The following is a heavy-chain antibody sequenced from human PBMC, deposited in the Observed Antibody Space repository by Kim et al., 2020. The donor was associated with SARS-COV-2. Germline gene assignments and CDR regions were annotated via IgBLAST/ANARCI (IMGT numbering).Heavy chain of an antibody. J-gene: IGHJ4*02. CDR3: VLLWFGALGY. Sequence: TTDYAAPVKGRFTISRDDSKNTLYLQMNSLKTEDTAVYYCVLLWFGALGYWGQGTLVTVSS. V-gene: IGHV3-15*01. CDR2: TT. D-gene: IGHD3-10*01.